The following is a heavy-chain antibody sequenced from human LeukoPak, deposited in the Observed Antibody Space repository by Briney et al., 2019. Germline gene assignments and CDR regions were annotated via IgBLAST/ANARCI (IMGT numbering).Heavy chain of an antibody. Sequence: PGGSLRLSCAASGFTFSNYGMHWVRQPPGKGLEWVTFIRYDGNNKHFADSVKGRFTISRDNSKNTLYLQMNSLRAEDTAVYYCAKDGATIFGVAYYYYYYMDVWGKGTTVTVSS. J-gene: IGHJ6*03. D-gene: IGHD3-3*01. CDR3: AKDGATIFGVAYYYYYYMDV. CDR2: IRYDGNNK. V-gene: IGHV3-30*02. CDR1: GFTFSNYG.